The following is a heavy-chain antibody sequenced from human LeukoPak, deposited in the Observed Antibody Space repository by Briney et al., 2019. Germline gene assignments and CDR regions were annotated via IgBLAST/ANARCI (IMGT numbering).Heavy chain of an antibody. V-gene: IGHV3-11*01. D-gene: IGHD1-26*01. CDR3: ARGAGAFDL. CDR2: RSGSGTNL. CDR1: GFPFSDYY. Sequence: GGSLRLSCAASGFPFSDYYMSWIRQAPGKGLEWVSFRSGSGTNLFYADSVEGRFTISRDNGKNSLYLQMNSMRAEDTAVYYCARGAGAFDLWGQGTMVTVSS. J-gene: IGHJ3*01.